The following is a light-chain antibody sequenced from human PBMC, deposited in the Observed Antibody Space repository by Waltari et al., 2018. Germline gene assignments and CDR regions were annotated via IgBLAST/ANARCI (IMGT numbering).Light chain of an antibody. CDR2: TES. CDR3: QQSYGTPPT. J-gene: IGKJ1*01. V-gene: IGKV1-39*01. Sequence: DIQMTQSPSSLSASVVDRVTISCRASQSISSYLNWYQQKPGKAPKLLIYTESRLQSGVPSRFSGSGSGTDFTLTISSLQPEDSATYYCQQSYGTPPTFGQGTKVEV. CDR1: QSISSY.